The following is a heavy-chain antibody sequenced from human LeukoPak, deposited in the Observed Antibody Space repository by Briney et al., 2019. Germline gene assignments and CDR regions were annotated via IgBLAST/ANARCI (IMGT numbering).Heavy chain of an antibody. CDR2: IYPGASDT. Sequence: GQSLTLSRKGSVYSFTNYWIGWVRQSAGKDLEWMGVIYPGASDTKYSPSFQGQVTISADKSIRTAYLQWSRLKASDTAMYYCARRNVVITLNSCDIWGQGTMITVSS. V-gene: IGHV5-51*01. D-gene: IGHD3-22*01. CDR1: VYSFTNYW. CDR3: ARRNVVITLNSCDI. J-gene: IGHJ3*02.